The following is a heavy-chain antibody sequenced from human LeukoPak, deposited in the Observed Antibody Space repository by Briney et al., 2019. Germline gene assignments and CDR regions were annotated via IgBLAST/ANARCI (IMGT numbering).Heavy chain of an antibody. J-gene: IGHJ5*02. CDR3: ARVGGTVTTEWFNL. V-gene: IGHV3-74*01. CDR1: GFAFSRYW. D-gene: IGHD4-17*01. Sequence: GGSLRLSCAASGFAFSRYWMHWVRQAPGKGLVWVSRINSDGSSTSYADSVKGRFTISRDNAKNTLYLQMNSLRAEDTALYYCARVGGTVTTEWFNLWGQGTLVTVSS. CDR2: INSDGSST.